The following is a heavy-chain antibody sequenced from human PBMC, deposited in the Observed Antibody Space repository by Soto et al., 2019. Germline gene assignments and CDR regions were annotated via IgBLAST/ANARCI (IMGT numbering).Heavy chain of an antibody. D-gene: IGHD3-22*01. CDR1: GFTISIYS. V-gene: IGHV3-21*01. CDR3: ARGPDYYYGGGRNCFYP. Sequence: LPLTCAVSGFTISIYSFNWICNARPPGLGWDSTISSNRSYIYYADPVKGRFTTFRDNAKNSLYPQMTSLRAEDTAAYYCARGPDYYYGGGRNCFYP. J-gene: IGHJ5*02. CDR2: ISSNRSYI.